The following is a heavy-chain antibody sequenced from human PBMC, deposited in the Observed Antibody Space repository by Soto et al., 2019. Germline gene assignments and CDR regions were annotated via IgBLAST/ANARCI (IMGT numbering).Heavy chain of an antibody. CDR3: GRVYIQPWGGGYLDL. CDR2: IWYDGSKK. Sequence: QVQLVESGGGVVQPGRSLRLSCAASGFMFSAYGMHWVRQAPGKGMEWVAVIWYDGSKKYYEDCVKGRFHISRDNSKSKLYLPMTGLRTQDMAVYYFGRVYIQPWGGGYLDLWGRGTLVTVSS. D-gene: IGHD5-18*01. J-gene: IGHJ2*01. CDR1: GFMFSAYG. V-gene: IGHV3-33*01.